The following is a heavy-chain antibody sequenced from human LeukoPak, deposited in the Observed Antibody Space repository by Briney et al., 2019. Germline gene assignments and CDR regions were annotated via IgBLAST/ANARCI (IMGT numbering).Heavy chain of an antibody. J-gene: IGHJ6*02. CDR2: ISPDGSKK. CDR1: GLTFSTYG. V-gene: IGHV3-30*18. Sequence: PGGSLRLSCAASGLTFSTYGMHWVRQAPGKGLEWVAVISPDGSKKDSLESVKGRFTVSRDNSNNTLYLQINSVKAEDTAVYFCAKNPISGPQKHYYYGLDVWGQGTSVTVSS. D-gene: IGHD6-19*01. CDR3: AKNPISGPQKHYYYGLDV.